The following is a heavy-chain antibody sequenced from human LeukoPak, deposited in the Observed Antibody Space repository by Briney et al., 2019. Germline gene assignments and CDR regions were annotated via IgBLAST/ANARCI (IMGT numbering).Heavy chain of an antibody. Sequence: SVKVCCKASGGTFSNYTLSWVRQAPGQGLEWMGGLIPMFGAAHYAQKFQGRLTITTDESTSTVYMEMSSLTSADTAVYYCAALGITWGQGSLVTVSS. D-gene: IGHD1-26*01. V-gene: IGHV1-69*05. J-gene: IGHJ5*02. CDR2: LIPMFGAA. CDR1: GGTFSNYT. CDR3: AALGIT.